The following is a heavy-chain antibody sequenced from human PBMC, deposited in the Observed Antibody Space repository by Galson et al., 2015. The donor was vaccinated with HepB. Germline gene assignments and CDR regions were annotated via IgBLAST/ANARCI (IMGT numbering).Heavy chain of an antibody. CDR3: ARESGTYYYDSSGYSDDAFDI. V-gene: IGHV1-69*04. D-gene: IGHD3-22*01. CDR2: IIPILGIA. Sequence: SVKVSCKASGGTFSSYAISWVRQAPGQGLEWMGRIIPILGIANYAQKFQGRVTITADKSTSTAYMELSSLRSEDTAVYYCARESGTYYYDSSGYSDDAFDIWGQGTMVTVSS. J-gene: IGHJ3*02. CDR1: GGTFSSYA.